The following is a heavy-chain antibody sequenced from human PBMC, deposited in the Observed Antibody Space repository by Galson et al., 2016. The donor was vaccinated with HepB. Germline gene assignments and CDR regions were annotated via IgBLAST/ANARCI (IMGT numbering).Heavy chain of an antibody. V-gene: IGHV3-23*01. Sequence: SLRLSCAASGFTFSSYAMSWVRQAPGKGLEWVSSISASGGSIYYADSVKGRLTTSRDNFKNTLFLQMDGLRAEDTAKFYCAKAWGCSSTSCHYYGMDVWGPGTTVTVSS. D-gene: IGHD2-2*01. CDR1: GFTFSSYA. CDR2: ISASGGSI. J-gene: IGHJ6*02. CDR3: AKAWGCSSTSCHYYGMDV.